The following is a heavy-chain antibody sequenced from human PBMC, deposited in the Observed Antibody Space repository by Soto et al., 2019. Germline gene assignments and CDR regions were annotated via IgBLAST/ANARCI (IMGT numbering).Heavy chain of an antibody. CDR3: ARGWGGYFQH. CDR1: CGSVSSYY. J-gene: IGHJ1*01. V-gene: IGHV4-59*02. Sequence: SETLSLTWTVSCGSVSSYYWSWIRQPPGKGLEWIGYIYYSGSTNYNPSLKSRVTISVDTSKNQFSLKLSSVTAADTAVYYCARGWGGYFQHWGQGTLVTVSS. CDR2: IYYSGST. D-gene: IGHD7-27*01.